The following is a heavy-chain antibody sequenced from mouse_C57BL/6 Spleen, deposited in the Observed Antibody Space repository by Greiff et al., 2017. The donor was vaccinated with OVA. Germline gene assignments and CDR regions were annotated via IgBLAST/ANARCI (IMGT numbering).Heavy chain of an antibody. CDR1: GYAFSSYW. D-gene: IGHD1-1*01. CDR2: IYPGDGDT. Sequence: QVQLQQSGAELVKPGASVKISCKASGYAFSSYWMNWVKQRPGKGLEWIGQIYPGDGDTNYNGKFKGKATLTVDKSSSTAYMQLSSLTSEDSAVYFCARLGGSSLYYFDYWGQGTTLTVSS. J-gene: IGHJ2*01. V-gene: IGHV1-80*01. CDR3: ARLGGSSLYYFDY.